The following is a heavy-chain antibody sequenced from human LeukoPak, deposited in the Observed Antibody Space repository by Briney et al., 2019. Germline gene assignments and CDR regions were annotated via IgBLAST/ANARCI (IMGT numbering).Heavy chain of an antibody. CDR1: GFTFDNFA. Sequence: GGSLRLSCALSGFTFDNFAMTWVRQAPGKGLEWVSEITGSGGSTYYADSVKGRFTISRDNSKNTLYLQMNSLRAEDTAIYYCARELFDFDYWGQGTLVTVST. CDR3: ARELFDFDY. V-gene: IGHV3-23*01. J-gene: IGHJ4*02. D-gene: IGHD3-10*01. CDR2: ITGSGGST.